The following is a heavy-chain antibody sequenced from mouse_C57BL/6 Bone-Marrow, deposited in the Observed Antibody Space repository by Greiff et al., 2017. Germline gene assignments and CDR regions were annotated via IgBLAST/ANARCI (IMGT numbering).Heavy chain of an antibody. D-gene: IGHD1-1*01. J-gene: IGHJ4*01. CDR2: IYWDDDK. V-gene: IGHV8-12*01. CDR1: GFSLSTSGMG. Sequence: QVTLKVSGPGILQSSQTLSLTCSFSGFSLSTSGMGVSWIRQPSGKGLEWLAHIYWDDDKRYNPSLKSRLTISKDTSRTQVFLKITSVDTADTATYYCARSPYYYGSSLYAMDYWGQGTSVTVSS. CDR3: ARSPYYYGSSLYAMDY.